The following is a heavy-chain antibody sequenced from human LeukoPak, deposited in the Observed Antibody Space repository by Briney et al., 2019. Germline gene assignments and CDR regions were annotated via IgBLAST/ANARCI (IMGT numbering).Heavy chain of an antibody. V-gene: IGHV1-8*01. CDR3: ARARVVVAATAPKHNWFDP. Sequence: ASVKVSCQASGYTFTSYDINWVRQATGQGLEWMGWMNPNSGNTGYAQKFQGRVTMTRNTSISTAYMELSSLRSEDTAVYYCARARVVVAATAPKHNWFDPWGQGTLVTVSS. D-gene: IGHD2-15*01. J-gene: IGHJ5*02. CDR2: MNPNSGNT. CDR1: GYTFTSYD.